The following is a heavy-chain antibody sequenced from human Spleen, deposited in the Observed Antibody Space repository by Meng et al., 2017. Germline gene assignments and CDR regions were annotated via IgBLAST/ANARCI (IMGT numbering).Heavy chain of an antibody. J-gene: IGHJ4*02. Sequence: QLQLQESGPGLVKPSETLSLTCTVSGGSISSSSDYWGWIRQPPGKGLEWIGSIYYSGSTYYNPSLKSRVTVSVDTSKNQFSLKLTSVTAADTAMYYCARAPYQMSFDYWGQGTLVTVSS. V-gene: IGHV4-39*01. D-gene: IGHD2-2*01. CDR1: GGSISSSSDY. CDR2: IYYSGST. CDR3: ARAPYQMSFDY.